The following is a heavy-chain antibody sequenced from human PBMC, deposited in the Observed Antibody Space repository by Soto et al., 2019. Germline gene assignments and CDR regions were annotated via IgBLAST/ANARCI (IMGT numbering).Heavy chain of an antibody. D-gene: IGHD6-19*01. V-gene: IGHV6-1*01. CDR1: GDNVSSNSVA. Sequence: PSQTLSLTCDISGDNVSSNSVAWNWIRQSPSRGLEWLGRTYYRSKWYTEYAVSVKSRITIKPDTSKNQFSLQLNSVTPEDTAMYYCVCSGRYSSAWGWSFDYWGQGTQVTVSS. CDR3: VCSGRYSSAWGWSFDY. J-gene: IGHJ4*02. CDR2: TYYRSKWYT.